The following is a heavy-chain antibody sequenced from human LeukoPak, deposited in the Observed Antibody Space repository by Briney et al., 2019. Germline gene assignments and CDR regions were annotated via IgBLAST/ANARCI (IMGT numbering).Heavy chain of an antibody. D-gene: IGHD6-13*01. CDR2: IYSGDST. J-gene: IGHJ4*02. CDR1: GFTVSRTY. V-gene: IGHV3-66*01. CDR3: ANRPAAAGFL. Sequence: GGSLRLSCAASGFTVSRTYLSWVRQAPEKGLEWVSVIYSGDSTYYADSVKGRFTISRDNSKNTLYLQMNSLRAEDTAVYYCANRPAAAGFLWGQGTLVTVSS.